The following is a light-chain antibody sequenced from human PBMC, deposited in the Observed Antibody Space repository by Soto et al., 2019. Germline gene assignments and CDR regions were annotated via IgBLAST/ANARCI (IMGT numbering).Light chain of an antibody. CDR2: AAS. CDR3: QQYYSYPHI. Sequence: AIRMTQSPSSFSASTGDRVTITCRASQGISSYLAWYQQKPGKAPKLLIYAASTLQSGVPSRFSGSGSGTDFTLTFSCLQSEDFATFYCQQYYSYPHIFGQGTKVDIK. J-gene: IGKJ2*01. V-gene: IGKV1-8*01. CDR1: QGISSY.